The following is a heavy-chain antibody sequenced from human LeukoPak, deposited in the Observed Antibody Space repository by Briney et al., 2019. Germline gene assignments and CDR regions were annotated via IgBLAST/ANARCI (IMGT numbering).Heavy chain of an antibody. CDR2: IIPIFGTA. CDR3: ARDGNFAPAADYYFDY. V-gene: IGHV1-69*13. CDR1: GYTFTSYG. J-gene: IGHJ4*02. Sequence: ASVKASCKASGYTFTSYGISWVRQAPGQGLEWMGGIIPIFGTANYAQKFQGRVTITADESTSTAYMELSSLRSEDTAVYYCARDGNFAPAADYYFDYWGQGTLVTVSS. D-gene: IGHD1-1*01.